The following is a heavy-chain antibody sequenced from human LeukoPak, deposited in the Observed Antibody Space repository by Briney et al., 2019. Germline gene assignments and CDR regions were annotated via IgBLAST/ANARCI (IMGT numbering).Heavy chain of an antibody. J-gene: IGHJ5*02. CDR1: GGSLSTHY. CDR3: ARASGGYFNNWFDP. D-gene: IGHD3-22*01. CDR2: IYYTGTT. V-gene: IGHV4-59*11. Sequence: ASETLSLTCTVSGGSLSTHYWSWIRQPPGKGLEGMGYIYYTGTTSYNPSLKSRVTISVDTSKNQFSLRLSSVTAADTAVYYCARASGGYFNNWFDPWGQGTLVTVSS.